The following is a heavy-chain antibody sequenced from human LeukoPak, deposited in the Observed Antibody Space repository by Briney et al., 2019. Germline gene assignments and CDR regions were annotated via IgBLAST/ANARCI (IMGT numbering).Heavy chain of an antibody. CDR1: GFAFSSSW. V-gene: IGHV3-7*01. J-gene: IGHJ6*03. D-gene: IGHD2-2*01. CDR2: IKQDGSET. Sequence: GGSLRLSCSASGFAFSSSWMSWVRQAPGKGLEWVANIKQDGSETYYVDSLKGRFTVSRDNAKNSVYLQMNNLRAEDTAVYYCARRAPGYCITTSCPDTYYYYYYMDVWGKGTTVTVSS. CDR3: ARRAPGYCITTSCPDTYYYYYYMDV.